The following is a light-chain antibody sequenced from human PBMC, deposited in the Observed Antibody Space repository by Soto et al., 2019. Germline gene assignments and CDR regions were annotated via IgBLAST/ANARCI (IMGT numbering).Light chain of an antibody. V-gene: IGLV2-14*01. CDR3: NSYPSAILYV. J-gene: IGLJ1*01. Sequence: QSALAQPASVSGSPGQSITLSCTGTTSDIAGYNYVSWYQQHPGKAPKLLIYEVTSRASGVSHRFSGSKSGNTASLTISGLQAEYEAEYYCNSYPSAILYVFGTVTKVAVL. CDR2: EVT. CDR1: TSDIAGYNY.